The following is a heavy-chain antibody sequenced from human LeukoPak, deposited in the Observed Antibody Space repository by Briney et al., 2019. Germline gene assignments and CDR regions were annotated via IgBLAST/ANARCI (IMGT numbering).Heavy chain of an antibody. V-gene: IGHV3-64D*06. CDR3: VKQGPYTSSWYFEY. CDR1: GIYFSKLA. Sequence: GSLRIFFLASGIYFSKLANQWVRQASGKGIGFFFVISSNGDSTYYADSVKGRFSISRDNSKSTLYLQMNSLRAEDTAVYYCVKQGPYTSSWYFEYWGLGTLVTVSS. J-gene: IGHJ4*02. CDR2: ISSNGDST. D-gene: IGHD6-13*01.